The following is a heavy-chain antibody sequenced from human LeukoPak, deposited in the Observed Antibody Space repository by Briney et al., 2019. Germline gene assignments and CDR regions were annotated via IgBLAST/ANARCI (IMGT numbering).Heavy chain of an antibody. D-gene: IGHD4-23*01. CDR3: ARDLLNEGNHLDY. CDR1: GGSISSGDYY. V-gene: IGHV4-30-4*01. Sequence: TLSLTCTVSGGSISSGDYYWSWIRQPPGKGLEWIGYIYYSGSTYYNPSLESRVTISVDTSKNQFSLKLSSVTAADTAVYYCARDLLNEGNHLDYWGQGTLVTVSS. J-gene: IGHJ4*02. CDR2: IYYSGST.